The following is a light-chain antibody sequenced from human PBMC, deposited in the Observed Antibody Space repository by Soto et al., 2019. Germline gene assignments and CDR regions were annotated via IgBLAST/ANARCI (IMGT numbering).Light chain of an antibody. V-gene: IGLV2-14*03. Sequence: QSALTQPASVSGSPGQSITISCTGTSSDIGAYDYVSWYQQYPGKAPKLMIYEVFRRPSGISDRFSGSKSGNTASLTISGLQAEDEADSYCCPYTTSITIVFGGGTNLTVL. CDR2: EVF. CDR3: CPYTTSITIV. J-gene: IGLJ2*01. CDR1: SSDIGAYDY.